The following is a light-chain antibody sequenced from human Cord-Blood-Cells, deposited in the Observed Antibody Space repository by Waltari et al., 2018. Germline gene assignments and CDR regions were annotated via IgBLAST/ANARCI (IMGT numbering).Light chain of an antibody. CDR2: GKN. J-gene: IGLJ1*01. Sequence: SSELTQDPAVSVALGQTVRITCQGDSLRSYYASWYQQKPGPAPLLVSYGKNNPPSGIPDRFSGSSSGNTASLTITGAQAEDEADYYCNSRDSSGNHYVFGTGTKVTVL. V-gene: IGLV3-19*01. CDR3: NSRDSSGNHYV. CDR1: SLRSYY.